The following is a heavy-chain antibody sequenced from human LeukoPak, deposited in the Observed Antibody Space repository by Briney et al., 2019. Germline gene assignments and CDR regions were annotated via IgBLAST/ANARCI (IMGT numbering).Heavy chain of an antibody. Sequence: GGSLRLSCAASGFTFSSYAMHWVRQALGKGLEYVSAISSNGGSTYYANSVKGRFTISRDNSKNTLYLQMGSLRAEDMAVYYCARAGDLRYFDWYAWFDPWGQGTLVTVSS. CDR1: GFTFSSYA. J-gene: IGHJ5*02. CDR3: ARAGDLRYFDWYAWFDP. D-gene: IGHD3-9*01. CDR2: ISSNGGST. V-gene: IGHV3-64*01.